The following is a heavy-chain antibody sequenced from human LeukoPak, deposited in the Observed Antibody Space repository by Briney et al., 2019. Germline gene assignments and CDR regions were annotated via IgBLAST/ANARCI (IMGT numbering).Heavy chain of an antibody. D-gene: IGHD2-2*01. J-gene: IGHJ5*02. CDR2: MNPNSGNT. Sequence: ASVKVSCKASGYTFTSYDINWVRQATGQGLEWMGWMNPNSGNTGYAQKFQGRVTMTRNTSQSTAYMELSSLRSEDTAVYYCAREDQLLRRWFAPWGEGTLVTVSS. V-gene: IGHV1-8*01. CDR1: GYTFTSYD. CDR3: AREDQLLRRWFAP.